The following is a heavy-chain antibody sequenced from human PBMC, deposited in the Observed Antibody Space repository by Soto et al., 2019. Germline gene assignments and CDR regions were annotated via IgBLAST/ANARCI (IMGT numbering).Heavy chain of an antibody. J-gene: IGHJ4*02. V-gene: IGHV5-51*01. CDR3: ARPGYYDSSGFFNFDH. Sequence: GESLKISCKASGYSFNTYWIGWVRQLPGKGLEWMGIIYPDDSDTRYSPSFQGQVTISADKSFTTVYLQWNSLKASDTAIYYCARPGYYDSSGFFNFDHWGQGPLVTVSS. D-gene: IGHD3-22*01. CDR2: IYPDDSDT. CDR1: GYSFNTYW.